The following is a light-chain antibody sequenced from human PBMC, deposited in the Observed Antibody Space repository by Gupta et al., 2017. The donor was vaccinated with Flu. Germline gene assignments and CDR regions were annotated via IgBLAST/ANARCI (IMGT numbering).Light chain of an antibody. CDR3: QSADSTSTYYV. CDR1: ALPNQY. V-gene: IGLV3-25*03. Sequence: GQTARITCSGDALPNQYGYWVQQKPGQAPALLIYKDIERPSGIPERFSASGSGTTVTLTISGGQAEDEADYYCQSADSTSTYYVFGGGTKVTVL. CDR2: KDI. J-gene: IGLJ1*01.